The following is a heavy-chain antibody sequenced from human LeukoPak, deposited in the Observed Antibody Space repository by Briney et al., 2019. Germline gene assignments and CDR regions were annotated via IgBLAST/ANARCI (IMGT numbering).Heavy chain of an antibody. V-gene: IGHV3-23*01. Sequence: GGSLRLSCAASGFTFSSYAMSWVRQAPGKGLEWVSAISGSGGSTYYADSVKGRFTISRDNSKNTLYLQMNSLRAEDTAVYYCARDPTRTGVAGAGGDYFDYWGQGTLVTVSS. J-gene: IGHJ4*02. D-gene: IGHD6-19*01. CDR2: ISGSGGST. CDR1: GFTFSSYA. CDR3: ARDPTRTGVAGAGGDYFDY.